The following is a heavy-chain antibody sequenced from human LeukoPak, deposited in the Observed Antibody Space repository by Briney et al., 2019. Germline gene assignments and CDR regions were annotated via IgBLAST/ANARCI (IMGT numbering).Heavy chain of an antibody. CDR3: ALITFGGVIVKDY. Sequence: ASVKVSCKATGFTFTNYDINWVRQATGQGLEWMGRINPNSGGTSYAQKFQGRVTMTRDTSISTAYMELSRLRSDDTAVYYCALITFGGVIVKDYWGQGTLVTVSS. J-gene: IGHJ4*02. CDR2: INPNSGGT. D-gene: IGHD3-16*02. CDR1: GFTFTNYD. V-gene: IGHV1-2*06.